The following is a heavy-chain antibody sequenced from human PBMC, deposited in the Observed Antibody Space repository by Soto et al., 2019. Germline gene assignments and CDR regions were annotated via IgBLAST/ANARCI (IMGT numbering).Heavy chain of an antibody. CDR3: ARETNSGSQNWLDP. CDR2: ISNDGSNK. CDR1: GFTFSRYA. V-gene: IGHV3-30-3*01. Sequence: QVQLVESGGGVVQPGRSLRLSCAASGFTFSRYAMHWVRQAPGKGLEWVVVISNDGSNKYYADSVKGRFTISRDHSKNTLFLQMNSLRAEDTAVYYCARETNSGSQNWLDPWSQGTLVTVSS. J-gene: IGHJ5*02. D-gene: IGHD1-26*01.